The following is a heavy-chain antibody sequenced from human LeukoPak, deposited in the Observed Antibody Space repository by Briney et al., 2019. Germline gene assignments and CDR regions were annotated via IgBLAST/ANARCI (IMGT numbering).Heavy chain of an antibody. CDR2: ISYDGSNK. CDR1: GFTFSSYA. Sequence: GGSLRLSCAASGFTFSSYAMHWVRQAPGKGLEWVAVISYDGSNKYYADSVKGRFTISRDNSKNTLDLQMNSLRAEDTAVYYCAKNVGYYYYMDVWGKGTTVTVSS. J-gene: IGHJ6*03. CDR3: AKNVGYYYYMDV. V-gene: IGHV3-30*04.